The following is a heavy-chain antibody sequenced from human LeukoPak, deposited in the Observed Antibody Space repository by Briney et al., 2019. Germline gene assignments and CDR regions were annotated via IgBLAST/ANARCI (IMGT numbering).Heavy chain of an antibody. J-gene: IGHJ5*01. CDR1: GFTFSSYW. Sequence: GGSLRLSCVASGFTFSSYWMSWVRQAPGKGLEWVANIKQDGSEKYYVDSVKGRFTVSRDNAKNSLYLQMNSLRSEDTAVYYCATYLYATSAFDSWGQGTLVTVSS. V-gene: IGHV3-7*05. CDR3: ATYLYATSAFDS. D-gene: IGHD2/OR15-2a*01. CDR2: IKQDGSEK.